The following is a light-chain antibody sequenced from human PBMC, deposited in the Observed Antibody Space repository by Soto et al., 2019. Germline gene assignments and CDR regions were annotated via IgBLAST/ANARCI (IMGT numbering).Light chain of an antibody. V-gene: IGLV2-11*01. CDR1: SSDVGTYNY. CDR3: CSDAGRYTSV. J-gene: IGLJ2*01. CDR2: DVS. Sequence: QSALTQPRSVSGSPGQSVTISCTGTSSDVGTYNYVSWYQQHPGKAPNLMIYDVSQRPSGVPDRFSGSKSGTTASLTIPGPQAEDESDYCCSDAGRYTSVFGGGTKLTVL.